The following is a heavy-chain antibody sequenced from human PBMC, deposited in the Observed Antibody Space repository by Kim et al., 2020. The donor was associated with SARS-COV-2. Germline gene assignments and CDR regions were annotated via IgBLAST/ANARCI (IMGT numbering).Heavy chain of an antibody. D-gene: IGHD3-22*01. CDR2: IFGGGSST. Sequence: GGSLRLSCAASGFTFSSYAMTWVRQAPGKGLEWVSLIFGGGSSTYYADSVKGRFTISRDNSKNTLYLQMNSLRAEDTAVYYCAKTGSSSAYYPGYWGQRTLVTVSS. CDR1: GFTFSSYA. J-gene: IGHJ4*02. CDR3: AKTGSSSAYYPGY. V-gene: IGHV3-23*03.